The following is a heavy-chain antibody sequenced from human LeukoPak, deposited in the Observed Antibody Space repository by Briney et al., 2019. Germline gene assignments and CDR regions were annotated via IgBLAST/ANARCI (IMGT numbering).Heavy chain of an antibody. Sequence: KPSETLSLTCGVFGGSFSAYYWSWIRQPPGKGLEWIGEINHSGSTNYNPSLKSRVTISVDTCKSQFSLKLTSVTAADTAVYYCASLSGPAVDNYWFDPWGQGTLVTVSS. CDR2: INHSGST. J-gene: IGHJ5*02. CDR3: ASLSGPAVDNYWFDP. V-gene: IGHV4-34*01. D-gene: IGHD3-10*01. CDR1: GGSFSAYY.